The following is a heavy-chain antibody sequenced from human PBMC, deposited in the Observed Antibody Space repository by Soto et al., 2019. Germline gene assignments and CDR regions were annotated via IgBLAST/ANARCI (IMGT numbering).Heavy chain of an antibody. CDR1: GYTLAELS. D-gene: IGHD2-2*01. J-gene: IGHJ4*02. CDR3: ATGGRGPYCISTSCPPHY. CDR2: FDPEDGET. V-gene: IGHV1-24*01. Sequence: ASVKVSCKVSGYTLAELSMHWGRQAPGKGLEWMGGFDPEDGETIYAQKFQGRVTMTEDTSTDTAYMELSSLRSEDTAVYYCATGGRGPYCISTSCPPHYWGQGTLVTVSS.